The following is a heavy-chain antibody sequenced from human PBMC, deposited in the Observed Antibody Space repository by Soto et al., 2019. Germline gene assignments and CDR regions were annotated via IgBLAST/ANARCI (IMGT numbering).Heavy chain of an antibody. Sequence: ESGEGLVQPGGSLRLSCAAPGFTFSDYAMHWVRQAPGKGLECVSAISSTGGNTYYADSVKGRFTVSRDNSKNTLYLQMGSLRAEDMAVYYCAKGGRYSSSSLDYWGRGTLVSVSS. V-gene: IGHV3-64*02. J-gene: IGHJ4*01. D-gene: IGHD6-6*01. CDR1: GFTFSDYA. CDR3: AKGGRYSSSSLDY. CDR2: ISSTGGNT.